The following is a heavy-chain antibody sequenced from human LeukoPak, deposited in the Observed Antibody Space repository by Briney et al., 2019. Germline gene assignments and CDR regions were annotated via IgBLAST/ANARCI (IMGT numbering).Heavy chain of an antibody. V-gene: IGHV3-23*01. Sequence: GGSLRLSCATSGFTFSNYAMSWVRQAPGKGLEWVSAISGGGTTTYSADSVRGRFSISRDNSRNTLYLQMDSLTAEDTARYFCAKVYYYESTNYCYDSWGQGTLVTVSS. CDR3: AKVYYYESTNYCYDS. CDR2: ISGGGTTT. CDR1: GFTFSNYA. J-gene: IGHJ4*02. D-gene: IGHD3-22*01.